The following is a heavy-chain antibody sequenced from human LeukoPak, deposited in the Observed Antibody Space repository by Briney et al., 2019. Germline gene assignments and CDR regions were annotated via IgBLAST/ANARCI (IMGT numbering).Heavy chain of an antibody. V-gene: IGHV3-7*01. CDR3: ARGWSYTYPIDY. J-gene: IGHJ4*02. CDR2: INPDGSGK. Sequence: GGSLRLSCEASGFTLSTYWMNWVRQVPGKGLDWVANINPDGSGKRYVDSVKGRFTIARDNADNSLSLQMNSLRAEDTAVYYCARGWSYTYPIDYWGQGTLVTVSS. CDR1: GFTLSTYW. D-gene: IGHD1-26*01.